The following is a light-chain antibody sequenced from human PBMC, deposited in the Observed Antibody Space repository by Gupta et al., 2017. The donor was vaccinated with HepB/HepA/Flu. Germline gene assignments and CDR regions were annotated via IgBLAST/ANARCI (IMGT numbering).Light chain of an antibody. CDR3: AAWNDSLNNVL. CDR2: SDN. V-gene: IGLV1-44*01. Sequence: QSVLTQPPSASGTPGQRVTISCSGSSSKIGSISVHWYQHSPGRAPKLLIHSDNLRPSGVPERFSGSRSGTSASLAISGLQSEDEADYYCAAWNDSLNNVLFGGGTKLTVL. J-gene: IGLJ2*01. CDR1: SSKIGSIS.